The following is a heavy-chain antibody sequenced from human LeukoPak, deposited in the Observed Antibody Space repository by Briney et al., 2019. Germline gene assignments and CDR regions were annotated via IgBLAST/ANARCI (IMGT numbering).Heavy chain of an antibody. V-gene: IGHV4-61*02. CDR3: ARGPYSYDSSGAFDI. Sequence: SETLSLTCTVSGDSISSGDYYWSWIRQPAGKGLEWIGRISSSGSTNYNPSLESRVTISVDTSKNQFSLKLSSVTAADTAVYFCARGPYSYDSSGAFDIWGQGTMVTVSS. CDR2: ISSSGST. D-gene: IGHD3-22*01. CDR1: GDSISSGDYY. J-gene: IGHJ3*02.